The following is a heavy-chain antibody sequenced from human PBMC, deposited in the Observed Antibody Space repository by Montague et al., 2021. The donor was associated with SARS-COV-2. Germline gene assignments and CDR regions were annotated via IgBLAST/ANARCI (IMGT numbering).Heavy chain of an antibody. J-gene: IGHJ4*02. V-gene: IGHV6-1*01. CDR1: GDSVSSNSAA. Sequence: CAISGDSVSSNSAAWNWIRQSPSGGLEWLGRTYYRSKWYTDYAHSVKTRITITPDTSNNQFSLNLNSVTPGDTAVYYCAREGTVPGPGRIYFDDWGQGTLVTVSS. CDR3: AREGTVPGPGRIYFDD. CDR2: TYYRSKWYT. D-gene: IGHD1-1*01.